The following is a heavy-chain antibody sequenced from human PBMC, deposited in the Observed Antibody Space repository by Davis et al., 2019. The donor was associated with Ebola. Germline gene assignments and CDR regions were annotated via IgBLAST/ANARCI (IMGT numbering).Heavy chain of an antibody. J-gene: IGHJ6*02. CDR1: GFGFSNYW. V-gene: IGHV3-69-1*01. Sequence: GESLKISCAASGFGFSNYWIHWVRQAPGKGLEWVSTLGTSADTYYADSVKGRFTISRDNSKNILYLQMNSLRAEDTAVYFCVKNYYGMDVWGQGTTVTVSS. CDR3: VKNYYGMDV. CDR2: LGTSADT. D-gene: IGHD3-10*01.